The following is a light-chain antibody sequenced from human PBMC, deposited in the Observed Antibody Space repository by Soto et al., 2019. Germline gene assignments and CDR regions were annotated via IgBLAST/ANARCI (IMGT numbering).Light chain of an antibody. CDR1: GSNIGADYD. CDR2: SNI. J-gene: IGLJ1*01. V-gene: IGLV1-40*01. Sequence: QSVLTQPPSVSGPPGQRVPSSAIGGGSNIGADYDVHWYQQLPGTAPKLLTYSNINRPSGVPDRFSGSKSGASAALAITGLQAEDEADYYCQSYDSSLGFVFGTGTKLTVL. CDR3: QSYDSSLGFV.